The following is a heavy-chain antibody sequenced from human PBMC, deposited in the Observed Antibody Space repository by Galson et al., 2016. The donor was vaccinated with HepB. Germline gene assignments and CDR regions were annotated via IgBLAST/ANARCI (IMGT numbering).Heavy chain of an antibody. CDR2: ISNDGSDK. V-gene: IGHV3-33*01. Sequence: SLRLSCATSGFSFSIYVMHWVRQAPGKGLEWVAVISNDGSDKQYADSVKGRFTVSRDNSKNTFYLQMNSLRAEDTAVYYCARRGRAHPLIRAIGGGGFVLWGQGTMVTVSS. CDR3: ARRGRAHPLIRAIGGGGFVL. CDR1: GFSFSIYV. D-gene: IGHD2-15*01. J-gene: IGHJ3*01.